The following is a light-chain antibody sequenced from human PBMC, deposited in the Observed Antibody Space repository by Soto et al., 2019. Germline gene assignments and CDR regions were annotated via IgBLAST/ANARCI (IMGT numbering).Light chain of an antibody. V-gene: IGLV2-14*01. CDR2: EIS. Sequence: QSALTQPASVSGSPGQSITISCSGTSSDVGRYNYVSWYQQYPGKAPKLMIYEISNRPSGVSNRFSGSKSGNTASLTISGLQAEDEADYYCSSYTSSVTYVFGTGTKLTVL. CDR1: SSDVGRYNY. J-gene: IGLJ1*01. CDR3: SSYTSSVTYV.